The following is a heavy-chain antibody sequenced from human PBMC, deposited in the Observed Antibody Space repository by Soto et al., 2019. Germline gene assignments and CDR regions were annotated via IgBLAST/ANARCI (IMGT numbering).Heavy chain of an antibody. J-gene: IGHJ4*02. D-gene: IGHD2-2*01. CDR3: ARDSSSTSRDFDY. V-gene: IGHV3-33*01. CDR1: GFTFSSYG. Sequence: GGSLRLSCAASGFTFSSYGMHWVRQAPGKGLEWVAVIWYDGSNKYYADSVKGRFTISRDNSKNTLYLQMNSLRAEDTAVYYCARDSSSTSRDFDYWGQGTLVTVSS. CDR2: IWYDGSNK.